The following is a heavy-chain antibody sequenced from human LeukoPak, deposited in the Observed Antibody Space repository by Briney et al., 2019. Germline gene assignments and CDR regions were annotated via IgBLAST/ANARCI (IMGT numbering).Heavy chain of an antibody. V-gene: IGHV3-11*01. D-gene: IGHD3-22*01. Sequence: PGGSLRLSCAASGFTFSDYYMSWIRQAPGKELEWVSYISSSGSSIYYADSVKGRFTISRDNAKNSLYLQMNSLRAEDTAVYYCARDGEFYYDSSSYWGQGSLVTVSS. CDR1: GFTFSDYY. CDR3: ARDGEFYYDSSSY. CDR2: ISSSGSSI. J-gene: IGHJ4*02.